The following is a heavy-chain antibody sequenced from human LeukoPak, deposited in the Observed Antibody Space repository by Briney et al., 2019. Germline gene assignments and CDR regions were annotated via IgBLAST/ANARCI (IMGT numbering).Heavy chain of an antibody. CDR1: GGSISSYY. V-gene: IGHV4-59*12. Sequence: SETLSLTCTVSGGSISSYYWSWIRQPPGKGLEWIGYIYYSGSTNYNPSLKSRVTISVDTSKNQFSLKLSSVTAADTAVYYCARDPLYSSSADWGQGTLVTVSS. J-gene: IGHJ4*02. CDR3: ARDPLYSSSAD. CDR2: IYYSGST. D-gene: IGHD6-6*01.